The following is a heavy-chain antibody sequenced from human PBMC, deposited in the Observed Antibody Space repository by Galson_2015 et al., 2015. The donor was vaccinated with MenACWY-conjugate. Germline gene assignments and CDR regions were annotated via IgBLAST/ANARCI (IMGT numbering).Heavy chain of an antibody. CDR3: AKGFYRGPVGNAFDI. D-gene: IGHD6-13*01. CDR1: GFTFSNYA. V-gene: IGHV3-23*01. J-gene: IGHJ3*02. Sequence: SLRLSCAASGFTFSNYAMSWVRQAPGKGLEWVSTISVSGDTTYFADPVRGRFTVSRDNSKNTLYLQINSLRAEDTAVFYCAKGFYRGPVGNAFDIWGQGTMVTVSS. CDR2: ISVSGDTT.